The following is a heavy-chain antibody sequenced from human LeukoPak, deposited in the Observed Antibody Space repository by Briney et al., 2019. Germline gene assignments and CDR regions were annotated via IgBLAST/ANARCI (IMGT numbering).Heavy chain of an antibody. D-gene: IGHD5-18*01. V-gene: IGHV3-33*01. CDR1: GSTFSSYG. J-gene: IGHJ4*02. CDR2: IWYDGSNK. Sequence: GRSLRLSCAASGSTFSSYGIHWVRQAPDKGLEWVAVIWYDGSNKYYADSVKGRFTISRDNSKNTLYLQMNSLRAEDTAVYYCARAPSGFTYGPGGHWGQGTLVTVSS. CDR3: ARAPSGFTYGPGGH.